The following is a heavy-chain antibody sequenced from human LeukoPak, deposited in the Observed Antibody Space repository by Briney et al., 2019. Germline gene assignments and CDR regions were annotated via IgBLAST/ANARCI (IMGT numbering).Heavy chain of an antibody. J-gene: IGHJ4*02. D-gene: IGHD5-12*01. Sequence: GGSLRLSCAASGFTFSSYGMHWVRQAPGKGLEWVAVISYDGSNKYYADSVKGRFTISSDNSKNTLYLQMNSLRAEDTAVYYCASRYSGYDLSYFDYWGQGTLVTVSS. CDR1: GFTFSSYG. CDR3: ASRYSGYDLSYFDY. V-gene: IGHV3-30*03. CDR2: ISYDGSNK.